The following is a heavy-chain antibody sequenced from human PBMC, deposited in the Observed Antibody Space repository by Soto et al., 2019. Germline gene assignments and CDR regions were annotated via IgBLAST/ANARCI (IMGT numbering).Heavy chain of an antibody. Sequence: GESLTISCKGSGYSFTSYWIGWVRQMPGKGLEWMGIIYPGDSDTRYSPSFQGQVTISADKSISTAYLQWSSLKASDTAMYYCARGGAGYCSSTSCSRFDYWGQGTLVTVSS. V-gene: IGHV5-51*01. CDR1: GYSFTSYW. CDR2: IYPGDSDT. J-gene: IGHJ4*02. CDR3: ARGGAGYCSSTSCSRFDY. D-gene: IGHD2-2*01.